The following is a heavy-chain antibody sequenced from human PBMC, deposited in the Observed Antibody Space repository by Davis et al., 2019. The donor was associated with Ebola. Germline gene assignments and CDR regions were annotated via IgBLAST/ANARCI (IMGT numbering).Heavy chain of an antibody. V-gene: IGHV3-74*01. CDR3: ERGDLGSGGALDI. J-gene: IGHJ3*02. D-gene: IGHD3-10*01. Sequence: PGGSLRLSCAASGFPFSTSWMYWVRQIPGKGPACVSRINGGATTIDDTDSAKGRFTISRDNAKNTLYLQMNSLGVEDKAVYYCERGDLGSGGALDIWGQGTLVTVSS. CDR1: GFPFSTSW. CDR2: INGGATTI.